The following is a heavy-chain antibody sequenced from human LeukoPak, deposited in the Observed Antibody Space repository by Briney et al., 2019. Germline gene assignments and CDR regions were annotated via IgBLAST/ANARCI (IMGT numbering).Heavy chain of an antibody. CDR1: GYTFTGYY. J-gene: IGHJ4*02. Sequence: GASVKVSCKASGYTFTGYYMHWVRQAPGQGLEWMGWINPNSGGTNYAQKFQGRVTMTRDTSISTAYMELSSLRSEDTAVYYCARTYSGSSWAYYFDYWGQGTLVTVSS. CDR3: ARTYSGSSWAYYFDY. V-gene: IGHV1-2*02. D-gene: IGHD1-26*01. CDR2: INPNSGGT.